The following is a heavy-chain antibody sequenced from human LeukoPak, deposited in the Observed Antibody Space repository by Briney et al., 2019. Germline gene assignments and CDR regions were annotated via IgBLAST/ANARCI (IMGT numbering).Heavy chain of an antibody. V-gene: IGHV1-3*01. CDR2: INAGNGNT. J-gene: IGHJ6*02. Sequence: ASVKVSCKASGYTFTSYAMHWVRQAPGQRLEWMGWINAGNGNTKYSQKFQGRVTITADESTSTAYMELSSLRSEDTAVYYCASITIFGVVISAGYYYYGMYVWGQGTTVTVSS. CDR1: GYTFTSYA. CDR3: ASITIFGVVISAGYYYYGMYV. D-gene: IGHD3-3*01.